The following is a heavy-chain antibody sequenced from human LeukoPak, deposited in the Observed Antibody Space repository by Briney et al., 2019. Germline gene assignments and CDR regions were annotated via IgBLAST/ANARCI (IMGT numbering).Heavy chain of an antibody. CDR3: TTVFHHVAY. V-gene: IGHV3-15*01. D-gene: IGHD5-12*01. CDR2: IKSNPDGGTT. Sequence: WIRQPPGKGLEWVGRIKSNPDGGTTDFPETVKGRFSISRDDSENTLFLQMNTLKTEDTAVYYCTTVFHHVAYWGLGTRVTVSS. J-gene: IGHJ4*02.